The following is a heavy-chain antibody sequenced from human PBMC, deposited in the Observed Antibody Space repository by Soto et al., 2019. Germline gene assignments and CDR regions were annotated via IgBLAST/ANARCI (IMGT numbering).Heavy chain of an antibody. CDR1: GFTFSSYS. CDR3: ASQPGYYYGMDV. Sequence: EVQLVESGGGLVKPGGSLRLSCAASGFTFSSYSMNWVRQAPGKGLEWVSSISSSSSYIYYADSVKGRFTISRDNAKDSLYLQMNGLRAEDTAVYYCASQPGYYYGMDVWGQGTTVTVSS. CDR2: ISSSSSYI. V-gene: IGHV3-21*01. D-gene: IGHD2-2*01. J-gene: IGHJ6*02.